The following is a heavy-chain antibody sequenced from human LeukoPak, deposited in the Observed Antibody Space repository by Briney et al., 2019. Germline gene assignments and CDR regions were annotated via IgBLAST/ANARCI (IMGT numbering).Heavy chain of an antibody. CDR1: GGTFSTNA. CDR3: ARDQEGGHDY. CDR2: IIPILGIA. J-gene: IGHJ4*02. Sequence: GSSVKVSCKASGGTFSTNALSGGGQPPGQGLEWMGRIIPILGIANYAQKFQGRVTITADKSTSTAYMELSSLRSEDTAVYYCARDQEGGHDYWGQGTLVTVSS. V-gene: IGHV1-69*04. D-gene: IGHD6-25*01.